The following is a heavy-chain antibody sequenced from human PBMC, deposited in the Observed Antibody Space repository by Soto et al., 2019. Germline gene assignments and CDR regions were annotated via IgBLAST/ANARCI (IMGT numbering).Heavy chain of an antibody. CDR1: GFTFSNAW. CDR3: TTAQGLEWLLLGDDAFDI. D-gene: IGHD3-3*01. V-gene: IGHV3-15*07. J-gene: IGHJ3*02. Sequence: GGSLRLSCAASGFTFSNAWMNWVRQAPGKGLEWVGRIKSKTDGGTTDYAAPVKGRFTISRDDSKNTLYLQMNSLKTEDTAVYYCTTAQGLEWLLLGDDAFDIWGQGTMVTVSS. CDR2: IKSKTDGGTT.